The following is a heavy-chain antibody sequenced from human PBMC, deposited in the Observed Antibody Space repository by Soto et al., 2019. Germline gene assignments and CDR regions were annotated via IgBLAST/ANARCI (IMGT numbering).Heavy chain of an antibody. Sequence: SETLSLTCAVYGGSFSGYYWSWIRQPPGKGLEWIGEINHSGSTNYNPSLKSRVTISVDTSKNQFSLKLISVTAADTAVYYGARGPPYSGYVDYWGQGTLVTVSS. V-gene: IGHV4-34*01. J-gene: IGHJ4*02. CDR1: GGSFSGYY. CDR2: INHSGST. CDR3: ARGPPYSGYVDY. D-gene: IGHD5-12*01.